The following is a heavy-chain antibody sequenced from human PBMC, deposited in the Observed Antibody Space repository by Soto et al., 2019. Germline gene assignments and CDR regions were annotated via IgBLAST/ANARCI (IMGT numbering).Heavy chain of an antibody. Sequence: QVQLVQSGAEVKKPGASVKVSCKASGYTFTSYDINWVRQATGQGLEWMGWMNPNSGNTCYAQKFQGRVTMTRNTPLCTAYMGLISLRSEDAAVYYCASGLLWFGELVRWFDPWGQGTLVTLSS. CDR2: MNPNSGNT. CDR1: GYTFTSYD. CDR3: ASGLLWFGELVRWFDP. J-gene: IGHJ5*02. V-gene: IGHV1-8*01. D-gene: IGHD3-10*01.